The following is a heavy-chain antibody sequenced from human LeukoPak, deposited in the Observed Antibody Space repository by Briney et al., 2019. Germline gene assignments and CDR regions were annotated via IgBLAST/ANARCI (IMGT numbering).Heavy chain of an antibody. V-gene: IGHV4-59*01. Sequence: SETLSLTCTVSGGSISSYYWSWIRQPPGKGLEWIGYIYYSGSTNYNPSLKSRVTISVDMSKNQFSLKLTSVTAADAAVYYCARDRSYGGFSDWFDPWGQGTLVTVSS. CDR1: GGSISSYY. CDR2: IYYSGST. CDR3: ARDRSYGGFSDWFDP. J-gene: IGHJ5*02. D-gene: IGHD4-23*01.